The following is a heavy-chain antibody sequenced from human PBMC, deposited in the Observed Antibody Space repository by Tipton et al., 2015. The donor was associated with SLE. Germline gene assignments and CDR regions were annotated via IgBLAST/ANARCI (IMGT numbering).Heavy chain of an antibody. Sequence: SLRLSCAASGFIFSSHLMSWVRQAPGKGLEWVANIKQDGSETFYVGSVKGRFTISRDNAKNSLYLQMNSLRAEDTALYYCARGPDYGIRPDWFDPWGQGTRVTVSS. J-gene: IGHJ5*02. CDR1: GFIFSSHL. CDR3: ARGPDYGIRPDWFDP. D-gene: IGHD4-17*01. CDR2: IKQDGSET. V-gene: IGHV3-7*05.